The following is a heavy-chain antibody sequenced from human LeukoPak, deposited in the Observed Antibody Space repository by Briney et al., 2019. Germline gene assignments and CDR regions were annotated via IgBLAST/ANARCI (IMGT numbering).Heavy chain of an antibody. J-gene: IGHJ6*03. D-gene: IGHD2-2*01. Sequence: PSETLSLTCTVSGGSISSGDYYWRWIRQPPGKGLEWIGYIYYSGSTNYNPSLKSRVTISVDTSKNQFSLKLSSVTAADTAVYYCARDVVVPAAMSFNYYYYMDVWGKGTTVTVSS. CDR1: GGSISSGDYY. CDR3: ARDVVVPAAMSFNYYYYMDV. V-gene: IGHV4-61*08. CDR2: IYYSGST.